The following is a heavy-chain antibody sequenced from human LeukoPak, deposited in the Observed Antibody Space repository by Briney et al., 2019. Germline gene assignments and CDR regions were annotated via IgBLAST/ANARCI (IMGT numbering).Heavy chain of an antibody. J-gene: IGHJ6*02. Sequence: ASVKVSCKASGGTFTSYAISWVRHAPGQGLEWMGRIIPILGIANYAQNFQGRVTITANKSTSTAYMQLSSLRSEDTAVYYCARTYYSLGATIYYYYGMDVWGQGTTVTVSS. CDR3: ARTYYSLGATIYYYYGMDV. CDR1: GGTFTSYA. V-gene: IGHV1-69*04. CDR2: IIPILGIA. D-gene: IGHD1-26*01.